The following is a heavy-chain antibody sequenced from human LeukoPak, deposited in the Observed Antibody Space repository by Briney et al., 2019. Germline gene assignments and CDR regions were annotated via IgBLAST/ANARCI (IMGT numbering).Heavy chain of an antibody. V-gene: IGHV4-4*07. CDR2: IYTSGST. CDR3: ARARDYYDSSAYPNWFDP. CDR1: GGSISSYY. D-gene: IGHD3-22*01. Sequence: PSETLSLTWTVSGGSISSYYWSWIRQPAGTGLEWIGRIYTSGSTNYNPSLKSRVTISVDKSKNQFSLKLSSLTAADTAVYYCARARDYYDSSAYPNWFDPWGQGTLVTVSS. J-gene: IGHJ5*02.